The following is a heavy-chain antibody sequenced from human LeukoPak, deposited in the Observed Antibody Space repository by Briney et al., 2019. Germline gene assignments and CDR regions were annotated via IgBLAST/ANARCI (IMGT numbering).Heavy chain of an antibody. CDR2: ISSSSVYI. CDR1: GFTFSNFW. J-gene: IGHJ3*02. CDR3: AKGLSCYSRFCAFDI. D-gene: IGHD2-15*01. V-gene: IGHV3-21*01. Sequence: GGSLRLSCVVSGFTFSNFWMSWVRQAPGKGLEWVSSISSSSVYIYYADSVKGRFTLSRDNAKNSLLLQMNSLRAEDTAVYYCAKGLSCYSRFCAFDIWGQGTMVTVSS.